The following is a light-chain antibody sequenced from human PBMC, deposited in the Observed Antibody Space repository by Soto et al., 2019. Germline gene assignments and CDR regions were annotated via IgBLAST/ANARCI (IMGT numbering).Light chain of an antibody. CDR3: QQYNNWPLYT. Sequence: EIVMTQSPATLSVSPGERATLSCRASQSVGGNLAWYQQRPGRAPRLLIYDASTRATDIPARFSGSGSRTDFTLTISSLQSEDFALYYCQQYNNWPLYTFGQGTKLEIK. J-gene: IGKJ2*01. CDR1: QSVGGN. V-gene: IGKV3-15*01. CDR2: DAS.